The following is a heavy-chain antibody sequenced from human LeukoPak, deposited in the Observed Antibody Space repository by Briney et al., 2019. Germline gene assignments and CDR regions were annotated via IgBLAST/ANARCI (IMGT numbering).Heavy chain of an antibody. CDR2: IWYDGSNK. Sequence: GGSLRLSCAASGFTFSSYGMHWVRQAPGKGREWVAVIWYDGSNKYYADSVKGRFTISREKCKTTLYLQMNSLRAEDTAVYYCAKDLDNGHSSSSNLNWFDPWGQGTLVTVSS. CDR1: GFTFSSYG. V-gene: IGHV3-33*03. D-gene: IGHD6-13*01. CDR3: AKDLDNGHSSSSNLNWFDP. J-gene: IGHJ5*02.